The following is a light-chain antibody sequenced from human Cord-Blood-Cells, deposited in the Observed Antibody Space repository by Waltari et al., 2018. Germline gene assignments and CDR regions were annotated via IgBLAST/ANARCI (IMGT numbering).Light chain of an antibody. J-gene: IGLJ3*02. CDR3: SSYAGSNNWV. CDR2: EVS. Sequence: HSALTQPPSASGSPGQSVTIPSTGTSSVVGGYHYVYWYQQPPGKAPKLMIYEVSKRPSGVPQLFSGSTSGNTASLTVSGLQAEDEADYYCSSYAGSNNWVFGGGTKLTVL. V-gene: IGLV2-8*01. CDR1: SSVVGGYHY.